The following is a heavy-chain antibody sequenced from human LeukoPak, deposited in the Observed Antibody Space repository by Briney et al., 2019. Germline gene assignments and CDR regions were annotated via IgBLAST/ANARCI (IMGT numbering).Heavy chain of an antibody. Sequence: PGGSLRLSCAASGFTFSSYGMHWVRQAPGKGLEWVAVISSDRSNAYYADSVKGRFTMSRDNSKNTLFVQMNSLRAEDTAVYYCAKDLSGRKGPFDYWGQGTLVTVSS. D-gene: IGHD3-10*01. CDR2: ISSDRSNA. V-gene: IGHV3-30*18. J-gene: IGHJ4*02. CDR1: GFTFSSYG. CDR3: AKDLSGRKGPFDY.